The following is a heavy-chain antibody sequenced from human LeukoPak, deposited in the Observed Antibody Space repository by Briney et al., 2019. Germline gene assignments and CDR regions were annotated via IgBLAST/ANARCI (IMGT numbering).Heavy chain of an antibody. CDR2: INPNSGGT. D-gene: IGHD6-13*01. CDR3: ARDSASWYWDFDY. V-gene: IGHV1-2*02. Sequence: ASVKVSCKASGYTFTGYYMHSVRQAPGQGLEWMGWINPNSGGTNYAQKFQGRVTMTRDTSISTAYMELSRLRSDDTAVYYCARDSASWYWDFDYWGQGTLVTVSS. J-gene: IGHJ4*02. CDR1: GYTFTGYY.